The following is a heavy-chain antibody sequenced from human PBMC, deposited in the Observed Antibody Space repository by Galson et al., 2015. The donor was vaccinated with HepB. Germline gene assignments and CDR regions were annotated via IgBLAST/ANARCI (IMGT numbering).Heavy chain of an antibody. CDR2: ISYDGSYR. CDR1: GFTFSSYA. J-gene: IGHJ4*02. Sequence: SLRLSCAASGFTFSSYAMSWVRQAPGKGLEGVAFISYDGSYRYYAESVKGRFTISRDTSKSTVYLEMNSLRAEDTAVYYCARDTCTVTSCFGDWGQGTLVTVSS. D-gene: IGHD2-2*01. CDR3: ARDTCTVTSCFGD. V-gene: IGHV3-33*08.